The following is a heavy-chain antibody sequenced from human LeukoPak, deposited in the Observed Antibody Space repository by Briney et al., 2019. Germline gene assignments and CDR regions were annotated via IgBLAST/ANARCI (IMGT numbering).Heavy chain of an antibody. CDR3: ARSRDSXXXYLDY. Sequence: SETLSLTCTVSGGSISSYYWSWIRQPPGKGLEWIGYIYYSGSTNYNPSLKSRVTISVDTSKNQFSLKLSSVTAADTAVYYCARSRDSXXXYLDYWGQGTLVTVSS. CDR2: IYYSGST. J-gene: IGHJ4*02. CDR1: GGSISSYY. D-gene: IGHD6-13*01. V-gene: IGHV4-59*08.